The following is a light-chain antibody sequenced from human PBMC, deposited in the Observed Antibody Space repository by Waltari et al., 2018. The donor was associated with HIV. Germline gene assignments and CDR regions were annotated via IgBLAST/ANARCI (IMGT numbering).Light chain of an antibody. J-gene: IGLJ3*02. V-gene: IGLV2-14*03. CDR2: DVS. CDR3: SSYTSNITRV. Sequence: QSALTQPASVSGSPGQSTTITCTGTSSAVGRCNYGSWYQQHPGKAPKLMIYDVSNRPSGVSNRFSGSKSGNTASLTISGLQAEDEADYYCSSYTSNITRVFGGGTKLTVL. CDR1: SSAVGRCNY.